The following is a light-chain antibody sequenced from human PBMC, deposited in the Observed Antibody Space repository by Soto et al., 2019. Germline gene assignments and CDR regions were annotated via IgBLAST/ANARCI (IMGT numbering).Light chain of an antibody. V-gene: IGKV3-15*01. CDR2: GAS. CDR3: QQYNNWPT. CDR1: QSVSTK. Sequence: IEMTQSLDTLSVFQGERVTLSCRASQSVSTKLAWTQQTPGQAPRLLISGASTRASDIPARFSGYGSGTDFTLTISSLQSEDFAVYYCQQYNNWPTFGQGTKVDVK. J-gene: IGKJ1*01.